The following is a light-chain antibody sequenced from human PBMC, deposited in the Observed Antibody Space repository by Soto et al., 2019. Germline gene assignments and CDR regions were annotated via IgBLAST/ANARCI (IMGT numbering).Light chain of an antibody. Sequence: DIQLTQSPSFLSASIGERVTITCWASQGIRSFLAWYQQKPGKAPNLLISGASILRTGVPSRFSGSGSGTEFTLTISSLQPDDFASHYCQHLNTYPLTFGGGTKVEI. CDR1: QGIRSF. CDR3: QHLNTYPLT. J-gene: IGKJ4*01. V-gene: IGKV1-9*01. CDR2: GAS.